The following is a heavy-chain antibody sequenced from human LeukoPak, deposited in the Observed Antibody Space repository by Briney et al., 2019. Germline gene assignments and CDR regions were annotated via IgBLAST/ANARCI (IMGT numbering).Heavy chain of an antibody. Sequence: GRSLRLSCAASGFTFSSYAMHWVRQAPGKGLEWVAVISYDGSNKYYADSVKGRFTISRDNSKNTLYLQINSLRAEDTAVYYCARVIAAARFYGMDVWGQGTTVTVSS. CDR1: GFTFSSYA. D-gene: IGHD6-13*01. CDR3: ARVIAAARFYGMDV. J-gene: IGHJ6*02. V-gene: IGHV3-30*04. CDR2: ISYDGSNK.